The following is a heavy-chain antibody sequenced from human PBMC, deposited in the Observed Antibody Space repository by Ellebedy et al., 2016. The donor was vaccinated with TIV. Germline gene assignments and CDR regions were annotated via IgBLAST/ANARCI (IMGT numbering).Heavy chain of an antibody. V-gene: IGHV1-2*02. CDR3: ARGLKQLDY. CDR2: INPNSGGT. J-gene: IGHJ4*02. Sequence: ASVKVSCXASGYTFTSYDINWVRQATGQGLEWMGWINPNSGGTNYAQKFQGRVTMTRDTSISTAYMELSRLRSDDTAVYYCARGLKQLDYWGQGTLVTVSS. D-gene: IGHD6-13*01. CDR1: GYTFTSYD.